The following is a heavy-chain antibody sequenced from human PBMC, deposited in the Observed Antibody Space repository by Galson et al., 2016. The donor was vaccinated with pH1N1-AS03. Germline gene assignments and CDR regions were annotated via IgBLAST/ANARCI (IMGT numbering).Heavy chain of an antibody. D-gene: IGHD2-15*01. V-gene: IGHV5-51*01. CDR1: GYIFSSYW. Sequence: QSGAEVKKPGESLKISCQASGYIFSSYWIGWVRQRPGKGLEWMGIIWPADSDTKYSPSFQGQVTISVDTSLNTACLQWSSLEASDTAMYFCARQKYCSGGSCFLYYDAFDMWGQGTLVTVSS. CDR2: IWPADSDT. CDR3: ARQKYCSGGSCFLYYDAFDM. J-gene: IGHJ3*02.